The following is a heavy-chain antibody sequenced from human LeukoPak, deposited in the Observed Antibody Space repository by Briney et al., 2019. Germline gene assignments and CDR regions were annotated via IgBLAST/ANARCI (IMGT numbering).Heavy chain of an antibody. CDR2: ISYDGSNK. CDR1: GFTFSNYA. CDR3: ARGKGGSYDDAFDI. D-gene: IGHD1-26*01. Sequence: GESLRLSCAASGFTFSNYAMHWVRQAPGKGLEWVAVISYDGSNKYYADSVKGRFTISRDNSKNTLYLQMNSLRAEDTAVYYCARGKGGSYDDAFDIWGQGTMVTVSS. J-gene: IGHJ3*02. V-gene: IGHV3-30-3*01.